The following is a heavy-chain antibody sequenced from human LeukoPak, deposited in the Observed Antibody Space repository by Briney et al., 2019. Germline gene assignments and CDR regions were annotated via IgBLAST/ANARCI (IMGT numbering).Heavy chain of an antibody. J-gene: IGHJ5*02. CDR3: ARVMTLWFGELVYQWFDP. CDR2: IYYSGST. CDR1: GGSISSGGYY. V-gene: IGHV4-31*03. D-gene: IGHD3-10*01. Sequence: SETLSLTCTVSGGSISSGGYYWSWIRQHPGKGLEWIGYIYYSGSTYYNPSLKSRVTISVDTSKNQFSLKLSSVTAADTAVYYCARVMTLWFGELVYQWFDPWGQGTLVTVSS.